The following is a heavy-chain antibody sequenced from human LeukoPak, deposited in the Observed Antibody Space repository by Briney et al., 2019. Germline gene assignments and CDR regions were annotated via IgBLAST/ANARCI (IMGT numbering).Heavy chain of an antibody. CDR1: GYTFTNYG. Sequence: ASVKVSCKSSGYTFTNYGISWVRQAPGQGLEWMGWISQYSGNTEYAQKFQDRVIMTTDMSTDTAHMELRSLRLDDTALYFCARGGWFGVDYWGQGTLITFSS. CDR3: ARGGWFGVDY. V-gene: IGHV1-18*01. D-gene: IGHD3-10*01. J-gene: IGHJ4*02. CDR2: ISQYSGNT.